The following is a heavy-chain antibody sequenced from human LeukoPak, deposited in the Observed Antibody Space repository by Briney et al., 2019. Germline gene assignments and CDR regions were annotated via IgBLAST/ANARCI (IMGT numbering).Heavy chain of an antibody. CDR1: GYTFTSYG. Sequence: ASVKVSCKASGYTFTSYGISWVRQAPGQRLEWMGWISAYNGNTDYAQKVQGRVTMTTDTSTSTAYMELRSLRSDDTAVYYCVRDGYCQALGKYYIPFDYWGQGTLVTVSS. D-gene: IGHD3-10*01. CDR3: VRDGYCQALGKYYIPFDY. J-gene: IGHJ4*02. V-gene: IGHV1-18*01. CDR2: ISAYNGNT.